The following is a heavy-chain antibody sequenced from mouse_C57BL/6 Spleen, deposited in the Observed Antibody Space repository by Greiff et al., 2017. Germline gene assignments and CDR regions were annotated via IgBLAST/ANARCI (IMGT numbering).Heavy chain of an antibody. CDR3: ARYYGSRGWYYFDY. J-gene: IGHJ2*01. Sequence: VQLQQSGPELVKPGASVKIPCKASGYTFTDYNMDWVKQSHGKSLEWIGDINPNNGGTNYNQKFKGKATLTLDKSSSTAYMDLRSLTSEDTAVYYCARYYGSRGWYYFDYWGQGTTLTVSS. CDR1: GYTFTDYN. CDR2: INPNNGGT. D-gene: IGHD1-1*01. V-gene: IGHV1-18*01.